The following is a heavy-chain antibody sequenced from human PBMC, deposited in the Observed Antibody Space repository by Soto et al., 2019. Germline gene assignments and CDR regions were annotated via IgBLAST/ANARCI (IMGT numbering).Heavy chain of an antibody. CDR3: ARIIGYCRNNDCSWTFDI. D-gene: IGHD2-2*03. V-gene: IGHV5-51*01. CDR1: GYSFISYW. Sequence: NPGESLKISCKTSGYSFISYWVAWVRQKPGKGLEWMGTFYPGDSTSTYSPSFQGQVTISVDKSISTAYLHLSSLKASDTAMYYCARIIGYCRNNDCSWTFDIWGQGTTVTVSS. J-gene: IGHJ3*02. CDR2: FYPGDSTS.